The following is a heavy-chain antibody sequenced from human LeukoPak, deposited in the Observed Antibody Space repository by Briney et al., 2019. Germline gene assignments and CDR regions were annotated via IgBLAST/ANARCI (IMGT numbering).Heavy chain of an antibody. CDR1: GFTYSSYA. CDR3: AKDQIAAGPQCNWFDP. D-gene: IGHD6-13*01. CDR2: ISGSGGST. J-gene: IGHJ5*02. V-gene: IGHV3-23*01. Sequence: GGSLRLSCAASGFTYSSYAMSWVRQAPGKGLEWVSAISGSGGSTYYADSVKGRFTISRDNSKNTLYLQMNSLRAEDTAVYYCAKDQIAAGPQCNWFDPWGQGTLVTVSS.